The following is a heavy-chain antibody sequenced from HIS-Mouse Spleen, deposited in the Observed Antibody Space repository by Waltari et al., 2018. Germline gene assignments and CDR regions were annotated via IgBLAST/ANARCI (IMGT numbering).Heavy chain of an antibody. D-gene: IGHD2-8*01. J-gene: IGHJ4*02. CDR3: ARGYCTNGVCYDY. V-gene: IGHV6-1*01. Sequence: NWIRQSPSRGLEWLGRTYYRSKWYNDYAVSVKSRITINPDTSKNQFSLQLNSVTPEDTAVYYCARGYCTNGVCYDYWGQGTLVTVSS. CDR2: TYYRSKWYN.